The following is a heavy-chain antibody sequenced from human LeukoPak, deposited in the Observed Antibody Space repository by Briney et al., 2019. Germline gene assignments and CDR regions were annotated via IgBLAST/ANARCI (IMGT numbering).Heavy chain of an antibody. CDR2: IYSGGST. CDR1: GFTVTSNY. D-gene: IGHD2-15*01. J-gene: IGHJ3*02. V-gene: IGHV3-66*02. Sequence: GGCLRLSCAASGFTVTSNYMSWVRQAPGKGLEWVSVIYSGGSTYYADSVKGRFTISRDNSKNTLYLQMNSLRAEDTAVYYCARDIGVVVVDYTNPDAFDIWGQGTRVTVSS. CDR3: ARDIGVVVVDYTNPDAFDI.